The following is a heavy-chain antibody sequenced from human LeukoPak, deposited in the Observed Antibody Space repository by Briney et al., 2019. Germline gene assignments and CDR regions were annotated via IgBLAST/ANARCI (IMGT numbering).Heavy chain of an antibody. D-gene: IGHD3-3*01. CDR3: ARAALGLLDPFDY. CDR2: IKQDGSEN. V-gene: IGHV3-7*01. CDR1: GFTFSSSW. J-gene: IGHJ4*02. Sequence: GGSLRLSCAASGFTFSSSWMSWVRQAPEKGLEWVANIKQDGSENHYVDSVKGRFTISRDNAKNSLYLQMNSLRAEDTAVYYCARAALGLLDPFDYWGQGTLVTVSS.